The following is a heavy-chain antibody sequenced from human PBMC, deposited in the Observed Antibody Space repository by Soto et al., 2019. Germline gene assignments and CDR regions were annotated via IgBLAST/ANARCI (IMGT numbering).Heavy chain of an antibody. D-gene: IGHD4-17*01. CDR3: ARDDYGDYYYYGMDV. J-gene: IGHJ6*02. CDR1: GGTFRSYA. V-gene: IGHV1-69*06. Sequence: QVQLVQSGAEVKKPGSSGKVSCKASGGTFRSYAFRWVRQAPGQGLEWMGGIIPIFGTANYAQKFQGRVTITADKATSTGYMELSSLTSEDTDVYYCARDDYGDYYYYGMDVWGQGTTVTVSS. CDR2: IIPIFGTA.